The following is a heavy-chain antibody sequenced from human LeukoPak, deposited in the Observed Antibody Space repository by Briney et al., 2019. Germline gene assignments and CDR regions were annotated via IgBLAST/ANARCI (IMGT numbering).Heavy chain of an antibody. D-gene: IGHD4/OR15-4a*01. J-gene: IGHJ3*02. V-gene: IGHV3-43*02. CDR2: IGGDGAST. CDR3: AKDLSMVFDAFNI. CDR1: GFTFDEYA. Sequence: GGSLRLSCAASGFTFDEYAMHWVRQAPGKGLEWVSLIGGDGASTYYAPSVKGRVTVSRDNNRNSLFLQMNNLRTEDSALYYCAKDLSMVFDAFNIWGQGTLVTVSS.